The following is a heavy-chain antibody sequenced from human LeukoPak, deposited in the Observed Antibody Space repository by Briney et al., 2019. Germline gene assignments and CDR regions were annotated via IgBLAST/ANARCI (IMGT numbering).Heavy chain of an antibody. CDR2: ISWNSGSI. J-gene: IGHJ5*02. Sequence: GRSLRLSCAASGFTFDDYAMHWVRQAPGKGLEWVSGISWNSGSIGYADSVKGRFTISRDNAKNSLYLQMNSLRAEDTALYYCAKDFRGDNWNDERWFDPWGQGTLVTVSS. CDR1: GFTFDDYA. V-gene: IGHV3-9*01. CDR3: AKDFRGDNWNDERWFDP. D-gene: IGHD1-1*01.